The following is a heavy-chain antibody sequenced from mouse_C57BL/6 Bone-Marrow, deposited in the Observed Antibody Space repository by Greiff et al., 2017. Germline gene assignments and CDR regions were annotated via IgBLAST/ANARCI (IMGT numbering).Heavy chain of an antibody. CDR1: GFSLTSYG. V-gene: IGHV2-5*01. J-gene: IGHJ1*03. Sequence: LQLQQSGPGLVQPSQSLSITCTVSGFSLTSYGVHWVRQSPGKGLEWLGVIWRGGSTDYNAAFMSRLSITKDKPKSQIFFKMTSLQADDTAISYCAKTDYYGPWYFDVWGTGTTVTVSS. CDR3: AKTDYYGPWYFDV. D-gene: IGHD1-1*01. CDR2: IWRGGST.